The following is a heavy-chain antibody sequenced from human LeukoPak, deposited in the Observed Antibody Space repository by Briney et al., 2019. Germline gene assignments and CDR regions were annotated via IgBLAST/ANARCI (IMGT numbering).Heavy chain of an antibody. D-gene: IGHD6-19*01. CDR2: ISAYNGNT. CDR1: GYTFTGYY. Sequence: ASVKVSCKASGYTFTGYYMHWVRQAPGQGLEWMGWISAYNGNTNYAQKLQGRVTMTTDTSTSTAYMELRSLRSDDTAVYYCARSPVAGQNWFDPWGQGTLVTVSS. CDR3: ARSPVAGQNWFDP. V-gene: IGHV1-18*04. J-gene: IGHJ5*02.